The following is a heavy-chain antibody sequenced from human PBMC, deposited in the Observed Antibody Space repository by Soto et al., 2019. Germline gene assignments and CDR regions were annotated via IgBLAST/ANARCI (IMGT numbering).Heavy chain of an antibody. J-gene: IGHJ4*02. CDR2: INHSGST. CDR3: ARAFRYFDLHKLDY. CDR1: GGSFSGYY. V-gene: IGHV4-34*01. Sequence: PSETLSLTCAVYGGSFSGYYWSWIRQPPGKGLEWIGEINHSGSTNYNPSLKSRVTISVDTSKNQFSLKLSSVTAADTAVYYCARAFRYFDLHKLDYWGQGTLVTVSS. D-gene: IGHD3-9*01.